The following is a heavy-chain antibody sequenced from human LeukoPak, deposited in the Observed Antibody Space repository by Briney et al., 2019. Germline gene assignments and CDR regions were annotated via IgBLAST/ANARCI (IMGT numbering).Heavy chain of an antibody. J-gene: IGHJ6*04. D-gene: IGHD3-10*01. CDR2: INHSGST. V-gene: IGHV4-34*01. CDR1: GFTLSSYG. Sequence: PGGSLRLSCAASGFTLSSYGMHWIRQPPGKGLEWIGEINHSGSTNYNPSLKSRVTISVDTSKNQFSLKLSSVTAADTAVYYCARVSILWFGESVDVWGKGTTVTVSS. CDR3: ARVSILWFGESVDV.